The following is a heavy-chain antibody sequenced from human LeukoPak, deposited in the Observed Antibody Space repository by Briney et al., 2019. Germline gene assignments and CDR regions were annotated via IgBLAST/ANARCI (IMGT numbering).Heavy chain of an antibody. V-gene: IGHV5-51*01. CDR1: GYSFTSYW. Sequence: GESLKISCQGSGYSFTSYWIGWVRQMPGKGLEWVGIIYPGDSDTRYSPSFQGQVTISADKSISTAYLQWSSLKASDTAMYYCARLPLGTTDGYYYYGMDVWGQGTTVTVSS. CDR3: ARLPLGTTDGYYYYGMDV. J-gene: IGHJ6*02. D-gene: IGHD2-2*01. CDR2: IYPGDSDT.